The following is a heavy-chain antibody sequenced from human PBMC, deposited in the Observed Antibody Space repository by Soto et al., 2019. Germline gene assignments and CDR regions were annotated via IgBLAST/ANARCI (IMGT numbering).Heavy chain of an antibody. CDR1: GFTFSSYG. CDR2: IWYDGSNK. CDR3: ARVATNWGSWDYFDY. V-gene: IGHV3-33*01. D-gene: IGHD7-27*01. J-gene: IGHJ4*02. Sequence: GGSLRLSCAASGFTFSSYGMHWVRQAPGKGLEWVAVIWYDGSNKYYADSVKGRFTISRDNSKNTLYLQMNSLRAEDTAVYYCARVATNWGSWDYFDYWGQGTLVTVSS.